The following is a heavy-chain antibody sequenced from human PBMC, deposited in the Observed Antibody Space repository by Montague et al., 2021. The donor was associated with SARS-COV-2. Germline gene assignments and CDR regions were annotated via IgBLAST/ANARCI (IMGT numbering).Heavy chain of an antibody. CDR2: FDHSGDT. CDR1: GGSISGHY. CDR3: AREFRIELWQTNWYFGL. J-gene: IGHJ2*01. V-gene: IGHV4-59*11. D-gene: IGHD3-16*01. Sequence: SETLSLTCSVSGGSISGHYWSWIRQPPGKGLEWIGNFDHSGDTKYNPSLKSRATISVDTSKNQFALRLHSVTAADTAVSYCAREFRIELWQTNWYFGLWGRGTLVTVSS.